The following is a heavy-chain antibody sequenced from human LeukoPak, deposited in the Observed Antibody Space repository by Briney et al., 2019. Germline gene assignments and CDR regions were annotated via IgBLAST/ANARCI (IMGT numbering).Heavy chain of an antibody. V-gene: IGHV4-30-4*07. CDR2: IYYSGST. CDR1: GGSISSGGYS. Sequence: SQTLSLTCAVSGGSISSGGYSWSWIRQPPGKGLEWIGYIYYSGSTYYNPSLKSRVTISVDTSKNQFSLKLSSVTAADTAVYYCARVGYSSGWYYFDYWGQGTLVTVSS. J-gene: IGHJ4*02. D-gene: IGHD6-19*01. CDR3: ARVGYSSGWYYFDY.